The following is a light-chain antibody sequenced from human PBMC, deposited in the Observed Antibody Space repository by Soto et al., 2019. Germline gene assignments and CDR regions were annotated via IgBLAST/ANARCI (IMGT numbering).Light chain of an antibody. CDR2: RGN. CDR1: SSNIGRDY. J-gene: IGLJ1*01. CDR3: VAWDDSLSGYV. Sequence: QSALTQPPSVSGTPGQRVNISCSVSSSNIGRDYVYWYQQFPGTAPKLLIYRGNQRPSGVPDRFSGSKSGTSASLAISGLRSDDESDYYCVAWDDSLSGYVFGTGTKVTVL. V-gene: IGLV1-47*01.